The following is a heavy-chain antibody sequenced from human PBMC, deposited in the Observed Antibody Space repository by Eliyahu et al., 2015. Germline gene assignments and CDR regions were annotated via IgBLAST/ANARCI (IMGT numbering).Heavy chain of an antibody. V-gene: IGHV3-15*01. J-gene: IGHJ4*02. D-gene: IGHD1-26*01. CDR2: IKSEADGGTA. CDR1: GFXFXNVW. Sequence: EVQLVESGGGLVKPGGSLRLSCIASGFXFXNVWMXWIRQTPGKGLERVGRIKSEADGGTADYAAPVKGRFTISRDDSKNTLYLQMNSLRTEDTAVYYCTTDYSKLGASDYWGQGSLVTVSS. CDR3: TTDYSKLGASDY.